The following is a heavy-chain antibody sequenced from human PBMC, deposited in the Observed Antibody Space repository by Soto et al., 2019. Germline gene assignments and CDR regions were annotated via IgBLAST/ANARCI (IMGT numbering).Heavy chain of an antibody. CDR1: GGTFSSYA. CDR2: IIPIFGTA. Sequence: QVQLVQSGAEVKKPGSSVKVSCKASGGTFSSYAISWVRQAPGQGLEWMGGIIPIFGTANYAQKFQGRVTITADKSTITAYIELTSLRSEDTAVYYCARDGPPSGSGSYRLYYYYGMDVWGQGTTVTVSS. CDR3: ARDGPPSGSGSYRLYYYYGMDV. D-gene: IGHD3-10*01. J-gene: IGHJ6*02. V-gene: IGHV1-69*06.